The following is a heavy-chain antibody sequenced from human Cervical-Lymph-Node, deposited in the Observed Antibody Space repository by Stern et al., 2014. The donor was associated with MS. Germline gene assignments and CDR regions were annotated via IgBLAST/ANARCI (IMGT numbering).Heavy chain of an antibody. V-gene: IGHV3-7*01. D-gene: IGHD3-16*01. J-gene: IGHJ4*02. CDR1: GFTFSSSW. CDR3: ARGWGS. Sequence: EVQLEESGGGLVQPGGSLRLSCAASGFTFSSSWMSLVRQAPGKGLEWLANINQDGSEKYCVDSVKGRFTISRDNAKNSLYLQMNSLRAEDTAVYYCARGWGSWGQGTLVTVSS. CDR2: INQDGSEK.